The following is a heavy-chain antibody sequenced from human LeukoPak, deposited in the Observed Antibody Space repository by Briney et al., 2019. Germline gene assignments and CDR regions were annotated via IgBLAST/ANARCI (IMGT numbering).Heavy chain of an antibody. CDR1: GYTFTSYY. D-gene: IGHD3-10*01. Sequence: ASVKVSCKASGYTFTSYYMHWVRQAPGQGLEWMGWINPNSGGTNYAQKFQGRVTTTRDTSISTAYMELSRLRSDDTAVYYCARGNYYGSGSYTNYWGQGTLVTVSS. V-gene: IGHV1-2*02. J-gene: IGHJ4*02. CDR3: ARGNYYGSGSYTNY. CDR2: INPNSGGT.